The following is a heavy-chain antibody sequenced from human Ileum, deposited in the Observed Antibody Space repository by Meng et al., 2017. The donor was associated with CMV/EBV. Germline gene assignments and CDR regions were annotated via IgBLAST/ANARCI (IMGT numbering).Heavy chain of an antibody. D-gene: IGHD3-3*01. Sequence: GGSLRLSCAASGFTFSNYAMSWVRQAPGEGLEWVSAISGSGGATFYADSVKGRFTISRDNSKNTLYLQMNSMRAEDTALYSCAIWDFWSGYYTDYWGQGTLVTVSS. CDR2: ISGSGGAT. CDR3: AIWDFWSGYYTDY. CDR1: GFTFSNYA. V-gene: IGHV3-23*01. J-gene: IGHJ4*02.